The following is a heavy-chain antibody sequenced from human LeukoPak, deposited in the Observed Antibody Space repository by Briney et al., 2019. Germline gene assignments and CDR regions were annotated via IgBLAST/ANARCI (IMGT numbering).Heavy chain of an antibody. Sequence: GGSLRLSCAASGFTFSSYAMHWVRQAPGKGLEGVTVISYDGSNKYYADSVKGRFTISRDNSKNTLYLQMNSLRAEDTAVYYCARDGSVVPAAYYFDYWGQGTLVTVSS. CDR2: ISYDGSNK. V-gene: IGHV3-30-3*01. J-gene: IGHJ4*02. D-gene: IGHD2-2*01. CDR1: GFTFSSYA. CDR3: ARDGSVVPAAYYFDY.